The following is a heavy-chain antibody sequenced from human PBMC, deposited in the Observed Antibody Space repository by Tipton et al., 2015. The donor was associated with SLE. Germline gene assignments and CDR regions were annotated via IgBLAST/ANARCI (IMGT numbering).Heavy chain of an antibody. CDR2: IYYSGTT. CDR1: GGSISSGDYY. D-gene: IGHD3-22*01. CDR3: ARYFYDSSGVCLFDL. J-gene: IGHJ4*02. Sequence: TLSLTCTVSGGSISSGDYYWSWIRQHPGKGLEWIGYIYYSGTTYYNPSLQGRLSMSLDTSKNQLSLQLSSVTSADTAVYYCARYFYDSSGVCLFDLWGQGTLVTVSS. V-gene: IGHV4-31*03.